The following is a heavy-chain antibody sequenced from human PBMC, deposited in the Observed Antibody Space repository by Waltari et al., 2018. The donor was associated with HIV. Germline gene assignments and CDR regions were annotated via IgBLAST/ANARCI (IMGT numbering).Heavy chain of an antibody. CDR3: ARAGSVFGTSPYGMDV. Sequence: QVQLQESGPGLVKPSQTLSLTCTVSGGPISSGDYYWSWIRQPPGKGLEWIGYIYYSGSTYYNPSLKSRVTISVDTSKNQFSLKLSSVSAADTAVYYCARAGSVFGTSPYGMDVWGQGTTVTVSS. CDR2: IYYSGST. D-gene: IGHD2-2*01. CDR1: GGPISSGDYY. V-gene: IGHV4-30-4*01. J-gene: IGHJ6*02.